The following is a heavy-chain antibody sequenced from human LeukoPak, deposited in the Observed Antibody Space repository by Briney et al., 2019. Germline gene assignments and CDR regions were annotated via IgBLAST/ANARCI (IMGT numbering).Heavy chain of an antibody. CDR2: TYYRSKWYN. CDR3: ARFSSGYADS. J-gene: IGHJ4*02. CDR1: GDSVSTNSAG. D-gene: IGHD3-22*01. Sequence: SQTLSLTCAISGDSVSTNSAGWNWIRQSPSIGLEWLGRTYYRSKWYNDYAVSVKSRITINPDTSKNQVSLQLNSVTPEDTAVYYCARFSSGYADSWGQGTLVTVSS. V-gene: IGHV6-1*01.